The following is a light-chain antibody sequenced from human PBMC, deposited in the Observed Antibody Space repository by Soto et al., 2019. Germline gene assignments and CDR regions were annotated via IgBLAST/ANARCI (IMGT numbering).Light chain of an antibody. CDR3: AAWDDNMSGGHYI. CDR1: SSNIGVNT. Sequence: QSVLTQAPSASGTPGQRVTISCSGSSSNIGVNTVNWYQHVPGTAPTLVIYSNNQRPSGVPDRFSGSRSGTSASLAISGLQSEDEADYYCAAWDDNMSGGHYIFGTGTKLTVL. CDR2: SNN. J-gene: IGLJ1*01. V-gene: IGLV1-44*01.